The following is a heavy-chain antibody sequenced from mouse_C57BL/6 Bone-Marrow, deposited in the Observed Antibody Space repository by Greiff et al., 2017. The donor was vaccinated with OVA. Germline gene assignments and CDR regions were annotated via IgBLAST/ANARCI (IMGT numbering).Heavy chain of an antibody. V-gene: IGHV5-6*01. CDR2: ISSGGSYT. CDR1: GFTFSSYG. Sequence: EVQLQQSGGDLVKPGGSLKLSCAASGFTFSSYGMSWVRQTPDKRLEWVATISSGGSYTYYPDSVKGRFTISRDNAKNTLYLQMSSLKSEDTAMYYCARQGIYYGYFFAYWGQGTLVTVSA. D-gene: IGHD2-2*01. CDR3: ARQGIYYGYFFAY. J-gene: IGHJ3*01.